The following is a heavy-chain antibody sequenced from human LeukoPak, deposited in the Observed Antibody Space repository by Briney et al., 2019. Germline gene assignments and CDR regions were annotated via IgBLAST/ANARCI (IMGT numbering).Heavy chain of an antibody. D-gene: IGHD5-18*01. CDR2: INPNSGGT. CDR3: ARDPVDTAMNDY. J-gene: IGHJ4*02. CDR1: GYTFTGYY. Sequence: GSVKVSCKASGYTFTGYYMHWVRQAPGQGLEWMGWINPNSGGTNYAQKFQGRVTMTRDTSISTAYMELSRLRSDDTAVYYCARDPVDTAMNDYWGQGTLVTVSS. V-gene: IGHV1-2*02.